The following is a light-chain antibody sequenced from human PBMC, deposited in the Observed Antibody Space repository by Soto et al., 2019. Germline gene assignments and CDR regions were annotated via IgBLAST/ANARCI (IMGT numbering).Light chain of an antibody. CDR2: DAS. V-gene: IGKV3-20*01. J-gene: IGKJ1*01. CDR3: QQYVNFVWT. CDR1: QSVSTSK. Sequence: IVLTQSPGTLSLSPGVRATLSCRTSQSVSTSKLAWYQQRPGQAPRLLMYDASRRATGIPDRFSGSGSGTDITLTISRLEPEDVAVYYCQQYVNFVWTFGQGTKV.